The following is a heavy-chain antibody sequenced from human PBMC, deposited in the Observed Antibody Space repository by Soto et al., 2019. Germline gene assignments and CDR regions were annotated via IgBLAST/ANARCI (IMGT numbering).Heavy chain of an antibody. CDR3: ARELYSCGGDCPYYMDY. D-gene: IGHD2-21*02. J-gene: IGHJ4*02. CDR2: ISLYHHST. CDR1: GYPFTDYF. Sequence: QAQLVQSGAEVKKPGASVGVSCKTSGYPFTDYFIHWVRQAPGQGLEWMGIISLYHHSTSYAQKFQGRLTVTADTSTTTVYMDLSSLTSEDSAVYWCARELYSCGGDCPYYMDYWGQGTLVTVSS. V-gene: IGHV1-46*01.